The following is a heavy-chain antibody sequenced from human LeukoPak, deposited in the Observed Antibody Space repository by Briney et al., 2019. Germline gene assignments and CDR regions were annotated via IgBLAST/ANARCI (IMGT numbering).Heavy chain of an antibody. D-gene: IGHD1-26*01. CDR3: AKDPYSGSFDFDY. CDR2: ISYDGSNK. CDR1: GFTFSSYG. Sequence: GGSLRLSCAASGFTFSSYGMHWVRQAPGKGPEWVAVISYDGSNKYYADSVKGRFTISRDNSKNTLYLQMNSLRAEDTAVYYCAKDPYSGSFDFDYWGQGTLVTVSS. V-gene: IGHV3-30*18. J-gene: IGHJ4*02.